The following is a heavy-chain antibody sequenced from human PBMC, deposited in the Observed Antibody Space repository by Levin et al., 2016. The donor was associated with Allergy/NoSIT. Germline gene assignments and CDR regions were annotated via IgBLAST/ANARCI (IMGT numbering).Heavy chain of an antibody. CDR3: ARDRLAVAGPGSYFDY. Sequence: WIRQPPGKGLEWVAVISYDGSNKYYADSVKGRFTIYRDNSKNTLNMQMNSLRAEDTAVYYCARDRLAVAGPGSYFDYWGQGTPGHRLL. CDR2: ISYDGSNK. J-gene: IGHJ4*02. V-gene: IGHV3-30-3*01. D-gene: IGHD6-19*01.